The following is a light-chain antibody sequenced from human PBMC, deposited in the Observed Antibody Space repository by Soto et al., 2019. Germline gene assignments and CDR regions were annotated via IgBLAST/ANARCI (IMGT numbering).Light chain of an antibody. Sequence: ENVLTQSPGTLSLSPGERATLACRASQTVSSYLTWYQQRPGQAPRLLIYGASKRATGIPDRFRGSGSRTDFTLTISRLEPEDFSLYFCQQYGTSPITFGQGTRLEMK. J-gene: IGKJ5*01. CDR3: QQYGTSPIT. V-gene: IGKV3-20*01. CDR1: QTVSSY. CDR2: GAS.